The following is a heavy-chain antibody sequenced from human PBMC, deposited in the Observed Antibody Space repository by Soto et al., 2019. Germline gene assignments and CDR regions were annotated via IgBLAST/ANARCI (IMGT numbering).Heavy chain of an antibody. Sequence: SESLALSSAVSGGSIYSGGYSWSWIRQPPGKGLEWIGYIYHSGSTYYNPSLKSRATISVDRSKNQFSLKLSSVTAADTAVYYCARRSSVTSFDYWGQGTLVTVSS. CDR2: IYHSGST. V-gene: IGHV4-30-2*01. J-gene: IGHJ4*02. CDR3: ARRSSVTSFDY. CDR1: GGSIYSGGYS. D-gene: IGHD4-17*01.